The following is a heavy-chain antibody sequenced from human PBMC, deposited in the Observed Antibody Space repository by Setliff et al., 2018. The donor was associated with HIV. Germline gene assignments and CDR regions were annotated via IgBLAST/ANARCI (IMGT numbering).Heavy chain of an antibody. CDR2: IYYSGST. J-gene: IGHJ3*02. V-gene: IGHV4-39*01. CDR1: GGSISSSSYY. D-gene: IGHD3-3*01. Sequence: SETLSLTCTVSGGSISSSSYYWGWIRQHPGKGLEWIVSIYYSGSTYYNPSLKSRVTISVDTSKNQFSLKLSSVTDADTAVYYCARLYYDFWSGYYSFGREHAFDIWGQGTMVTVSS. CDR3: ARLYYDFWSGYYSFGREHAFDI.